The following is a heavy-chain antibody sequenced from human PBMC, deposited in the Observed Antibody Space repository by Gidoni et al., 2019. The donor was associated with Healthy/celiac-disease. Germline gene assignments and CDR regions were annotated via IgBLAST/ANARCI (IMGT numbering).Heavy chain of an antibody. Sequence: QVQLQESGPGLVKPSQTLSLTCTVSGGSISSGGYYWSWIRQHPGKGLEWIGYIYYSGSTYYNPYLKSRITISVDTSKNQFSLKLSSVTAADTAVYYCAREKYYDFWRGYMDVWGKGTTVTVSS. CDR1: GGSISSGGYY. CDR3: AREKYYDFWRGYMDV. CDR2: IYYSGST. D-gene: IGHD3-3*01. J-gene: IGHJ6*03. V-gene: IGHV4-31*03.